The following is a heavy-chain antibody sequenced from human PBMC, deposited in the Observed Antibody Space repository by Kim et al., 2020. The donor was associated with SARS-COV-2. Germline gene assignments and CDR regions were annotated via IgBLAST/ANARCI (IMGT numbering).Heavy chain of an antibody. J-gene: IGHJ4*02. CDR3: ASPLLRYFDWLLNY. CDR1: GYTFTSYA. Sequence: ASVKVSCKASGYTFTSYAMNWVRQAPGQGLEWMGWINTNTGNPTYAQGFTGRFVFSLDTSVSTAYLQIISLKAEDTAVYYCASPLLRYFDWLLNYWGQGTLVTVSS. D-gene: IGHD3-9*01. CDR2: INTNTGNP. V-gene: IGHV7-4-1*02.